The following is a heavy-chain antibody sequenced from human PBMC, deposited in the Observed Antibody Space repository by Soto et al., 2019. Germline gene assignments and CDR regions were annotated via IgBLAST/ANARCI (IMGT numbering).Heavy chain of an antibody. V-gene: IGHV4-39*01. J-gene: IGHJ5*02. D-gene: IGHD3-10*01. Sequence: SETLSLTCTVSGGSISSSSYYWGWIRQPPGKGLEWIGSIYYSGSTYYNPSLKSRVTISVDTSKNQFSLKLSSVTAADTAVYYFARQIDYYGSGSYYPGGWFDPWGQGTLVTVPQ. CDR2: IYYSGST. CDR3: ARQIDYYGSGSYYPGGWFDP. CDR1: GGSISSSSYY.